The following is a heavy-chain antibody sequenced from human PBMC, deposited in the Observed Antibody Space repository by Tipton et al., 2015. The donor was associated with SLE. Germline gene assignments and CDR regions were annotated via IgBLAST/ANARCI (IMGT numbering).Heavy chain of an antibody. CDR3: ARALNPRGNFDY. Sequence: LRLSCTVSGGSISSSSYYWGWIRQPPGKGLEWIGSIYYSGSTHYNPSLKSRVTISVDTSKNQFSLKLSSVTAADTAVYYCARALNPRGNFDYWGQGTLVTVSS. J-gene: IGHJ4*02. CDR1: GGSISSSSYY. V-gene: IGHV4-39*07. CDR2: IYYSGST. D-gene: IGHD6-13*01.